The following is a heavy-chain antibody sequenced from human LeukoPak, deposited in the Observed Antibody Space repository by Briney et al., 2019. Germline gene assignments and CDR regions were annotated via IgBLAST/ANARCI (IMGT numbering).Heavy chain of an antibody. Sequence: GESLKISCKGSGYSFTSYWIGWVRQMPGKGLEWMGIIYPGDSDTRYSPSFQGQVTISADKSISTAYLQWSSLKASDTAMYYCARRISGYSYGYDSYYYMDVWGKGTTVTVSS. CDR3: ARRISGYSYGYDSYYYMDV. D-gene: IGHD5-18*01. CDR2: IYPGDSDT. CDR1: GYSFTSYW. V-gene: IGHV5-51*01. J-gene: IGHJ6*03.